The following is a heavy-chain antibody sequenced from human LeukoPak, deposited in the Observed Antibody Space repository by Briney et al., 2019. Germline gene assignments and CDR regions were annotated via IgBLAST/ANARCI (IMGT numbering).Heavy chain of an antibody. Sequence: GGSLRLSCAASGFTFSSYGMTWIRQAPGKGLEWVANIKQDGSEKYYVDSVKGRFTISGDNAKNSLYLQMNSLRAEDTAVYYCARDTGGGYSCYDCWGQGTLVTVSS. V-gene: IGHV3-7*01. CDR3: ARDTGGGYSCYDC. J-gene: IGHJ4*02. D-gene: IGHD5-18*01. CDR1: GFTFSSYG. CDR2: IKQDGSEK.